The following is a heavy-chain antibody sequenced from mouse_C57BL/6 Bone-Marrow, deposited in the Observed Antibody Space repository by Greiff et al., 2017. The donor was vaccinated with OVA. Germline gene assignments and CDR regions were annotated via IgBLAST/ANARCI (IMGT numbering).Heavy chain of an antibody. Sequence: VQLQQSGAELVRPGASVKLSCTASGFNIKDDYMHWVKQRPEQGLEWIGWIDPENGDTEYASKFQGKATITADTSSNPAYLQLSSLTSEDTAVYYCTTFGSSLYLYFDVWGTGTTVTVSS. V-gene: IGHV14-4*01. CDR3: TTFGSSLYLYFDV. J-gene: IGHJ1*03. D-gene: IGHD1-1*01. CDR1: GFNIKDDY. CDR2: IDPENGDT.